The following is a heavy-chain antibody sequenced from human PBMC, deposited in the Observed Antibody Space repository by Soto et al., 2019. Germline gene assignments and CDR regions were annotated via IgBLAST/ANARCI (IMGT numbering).Heavy chain of an antibody. CDR1: GDSVSSNSAA. V-gene: IGHV6-1*01. D-gene: IGHD1-1*01. CDR2: TYYRSKWYN. CDR3: ERENWKGGTEDEKDAFDI. Sequence: SQTLSLTCAISGDSVSSNSAAWNWIRQSPSRGLEWLGRTYYRSKWYNDYAVSVKSRITINPDTSKNQFSLQLNSVTPEDTAVDYFERENWKGGTEDEKDAFDIWGQGTMVTVSS. J-gene: IGHJ3*02.